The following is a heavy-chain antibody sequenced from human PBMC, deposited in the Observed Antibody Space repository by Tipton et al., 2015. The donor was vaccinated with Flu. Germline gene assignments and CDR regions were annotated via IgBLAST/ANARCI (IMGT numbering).Heavy chain of an antibody. CDR1: GFTFSDYY. Sequence: AASGFTFSDYYMSWIRQAPGKGLEWVSYISSSGSTIYYADSVKGRFTISRDNAKNSLYLQMNSLRAEDTAVYYCARDLRGWLQYFDYWGQGTLVTVSS. CDR3: ARDLRGWLQYFDY. J-gene: IGHJ4*02. V-gene: IGHV3-11*01. D-gene: IGHD5-24*01. CDR2: ISSSGSTI.